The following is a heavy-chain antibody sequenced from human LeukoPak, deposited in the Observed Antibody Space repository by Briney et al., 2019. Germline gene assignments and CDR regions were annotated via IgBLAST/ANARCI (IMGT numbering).Heavy chain of an antibody. CDR2: ISYDGSKK. J-gene: IGHJ4*02. D-gene: IGHD1-26*01. CDR1: GFTFRTYA. Sequence: GGSLRLSCAASGFTFRTYAIHWVRQAPGKGPEWVAVISYDGSKKFYADSLKGRFTISRDNSKNTLYLQMNSLRAEDTGVYYCARSRDTGGHFDYWGQGTLVTVS. V-gene: IGHV3-30*04. CDR3: ARSRDTGGHFDY.